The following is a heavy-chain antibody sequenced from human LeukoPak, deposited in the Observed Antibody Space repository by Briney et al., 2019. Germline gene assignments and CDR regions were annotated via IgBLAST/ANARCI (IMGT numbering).Heavy chain of an antibody. CDR3: ARGASGYSYG. D-gene: IGHD5-18*01. V-gene: IGHV4-59*01. CDR2: IYYSGST. CDR1: GGSISSYY. J-gene: IGHJ4*02. Sequence: SETLSLTCTVSGGSISSYYWSWLRQPPGKGLEWSGYIYYSGSTNYNPSLKSRVTISIDTSKNQFSLNLSSVTAADTAVYYCARGASGYSYGWGQGTLVTVSS.